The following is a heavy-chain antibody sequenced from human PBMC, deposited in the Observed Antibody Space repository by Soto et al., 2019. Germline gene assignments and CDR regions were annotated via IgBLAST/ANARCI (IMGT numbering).Heavy chain of an antibody. CDR1: GYTFTSYD. J-gene: IGHJ4*02. CDR3: ARETRIAAAGTGY. CDR2: MDPNSGNT. Sequence: ASVKVSCKASGYTFTSYDINWVRQATGQGLEWMGWMDPNSGNTGYAQKFQGRVTMTRNTSISTAYMELSSLRSEDTAVYYCARETRIAAAGTGYWGQGTLITVS. D-gene: IGHD6-13*01. V-gene: IGHV1-8*01.